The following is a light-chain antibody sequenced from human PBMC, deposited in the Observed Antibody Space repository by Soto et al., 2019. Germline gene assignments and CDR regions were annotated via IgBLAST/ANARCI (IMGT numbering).Light chain of an antibody. CDR3: VQALQTQYT. V-gene: IGKV2-28*01. J-gene: IGKJ2*01. CDR1: QSLLHSNGYNY. CDR2: LGS. Sequence: DIVMTQSPFSLPVTPGEPASISCRSSQSLLHSNGYNYLDWYLQKPGQSPQLLIYLGSSRASGVPDRFRGSGSGTDFTLKISRVEAEDVGVYYCVQALQTQYTFGQGTKLEI.